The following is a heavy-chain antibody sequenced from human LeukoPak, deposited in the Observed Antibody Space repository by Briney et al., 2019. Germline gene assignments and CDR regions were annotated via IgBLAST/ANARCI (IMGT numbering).Heavy chain of an antibody. Sequence: SETLSLTCIVSGGSISSYYWSWIRRPPGKGLEWIGYIYYSGSTNYNPSLESRATISVDTSKKQFSLRLSSVTAADTAVYYCARLEVITMVRGVIITEGWFDPWGQGTLVTVSS. J-gene: IGHJ5*02. CDR3: ARLEVITMVRGVIITEGWFDP. D-gene: IGHD3-10*01. CDR2: IYYSGST. CDR1: GGSISSYY. V-gene: IGHV4-59*08.